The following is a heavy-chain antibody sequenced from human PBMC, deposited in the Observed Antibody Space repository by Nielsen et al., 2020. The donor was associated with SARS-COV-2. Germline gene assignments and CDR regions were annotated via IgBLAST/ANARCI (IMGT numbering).Heavy chain of an antibody. V-gene: IGHV4-39*07. CDR3: ARGARSGHYYFDY. Sequence: SETLSLTCTVSGGSISSSSYYWGWIRQPPGKGLEWIGSIYYSGSTYYNPSLKSRVTIPVDTSKNQFSLKLSSVTAADTAVYYCARGARSGHYYFDYWGQGTLVTVSS. D-gene: IGHD2-15*01. CDR2: IYYSGST. CDR1: GGSISSSSYY. J-gene: IGHJ4*02.